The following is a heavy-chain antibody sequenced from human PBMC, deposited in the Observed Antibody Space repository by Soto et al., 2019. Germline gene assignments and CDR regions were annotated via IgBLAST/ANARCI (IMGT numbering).Heavy chain of an antibody. J-gene: IGHJ4*02. D-gene: IGHD1-1*01. CDR2: IYSNGST. Sequence: EGQLVESGGGLVQAGGSLRLSCAASGFTVSDNYMSWVRQAPGKGLEWVSIIYSNGSTYYADSVKDRFAISRDNSRTTLYLLMNSLRTEDTAVFYCTRGRSVPLAVNPFDYWGQGTLVTVSS. V-gene: IGHV3-66*01. CDR3: TRGRSVPLAVNPFDY. CDR1: GFTVSDNY.